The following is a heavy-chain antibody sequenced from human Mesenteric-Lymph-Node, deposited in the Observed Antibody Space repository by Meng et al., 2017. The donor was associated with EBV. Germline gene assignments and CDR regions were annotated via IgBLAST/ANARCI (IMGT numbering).Heavy chain of an antibody. Sequence: LGEAGGGVVQPGRYLRLSLAGSGYIFRSYGMDWVRPAPGKGLELVAHISYDDNDKYYADSVKGRFTISRDISKNTLFLQMNSLRPEDTALYYCVKDPVGVGVTHYFDYWGQGTLVTVSS. CDR3: VKDPVGVGVTHYFDY. J-gene: IGHJ4*02. CDR1: GYIFRSYG. D-gene: IGHD1-26*01. V-gene: IGHV3-30*18. CDR2: ISYDDNDK.